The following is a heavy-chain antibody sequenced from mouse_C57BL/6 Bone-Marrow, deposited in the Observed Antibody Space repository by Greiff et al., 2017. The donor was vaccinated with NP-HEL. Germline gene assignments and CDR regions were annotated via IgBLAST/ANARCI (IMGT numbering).Heavy chain of an antibody. CDR1: GYSITSGYY. CDR2: ISYDGSN. J-gene: IGHJ4*01. V-gene: IGHV3-6*01. CDR3: ARGYDYDGGENYYAMDY. D-gene: IGHD2-4*01. Sequence: DVQLVESGPGLVKPSQSLSLTCSVTGYSITSGYYWNWIRQFPGNKLEWMGYISYDGSNNYNPSLKNRISITRDTSKNQFFLKLNSVTTEDTATYYCARGYDYDGGENYYAMDYWGQGTSVTVSS.